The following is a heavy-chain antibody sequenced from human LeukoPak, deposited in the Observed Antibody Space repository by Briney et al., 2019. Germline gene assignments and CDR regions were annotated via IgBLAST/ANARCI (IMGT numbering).Heavy chain of an antibody. CDR3: AEDSAIVGAKGIYYDY. V-gene: IGHV3-33*03. CDR1: GFIFNSYG. J-gene: IGHJ4*02. D-gene: IGHD1-26*01. CDR2: IWYDGNNK. Sequence: GGSRRLSCAASGFIFNSYGMHWVRQAPGKGLEWVAVIWYDGNNKYYADSVKGRFTISRDKSKKTLYLQMNSLRAEDTAVYYCAEDSAIVGAKGIYYDYWGQGTLVTVSS.